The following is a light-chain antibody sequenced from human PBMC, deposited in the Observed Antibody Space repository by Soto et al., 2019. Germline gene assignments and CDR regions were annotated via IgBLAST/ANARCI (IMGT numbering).Light chain of an antibody. CDR2: GAS. Sequence: EIVLTQSPGTLSFSPGERSTLSFVASQSVSSRSLAWYQQKPGQAPRLLISGASSRAADIPDRFSGSGSGTDFTLTINRLEPEDFAVYYCQQYDSSPRTFGQGTKGGYQ. CDR1: QSVSSRS. J-gene: IGKJ1*01. CDR3: QQYDSSPRT. V-gene: IGKV3-20*01.